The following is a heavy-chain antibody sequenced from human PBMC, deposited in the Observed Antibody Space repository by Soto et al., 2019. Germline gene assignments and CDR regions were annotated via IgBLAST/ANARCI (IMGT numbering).Heavy chain of an antibody. CDR2: IIPMYGMP. V-gene: IGHV1-69*01. Sequence: QVQLVQSGAEVKKPGSSVKVSCKASGGTFSRYAVSWVRQAPGQGLEWVGEIIPMYGMPNLAHSFQGRVTVTADESTSTVYMEVSSLRSEDTAIYYCARVKESCSSTSCYNFLDFWGQGSLVTVSS. J-gene: IGHJ4*02. CDR1: GGTFSRYA. D-gene: IGHD2-2*02. CDR3: ARVKESCSSTSCYNFLDF.